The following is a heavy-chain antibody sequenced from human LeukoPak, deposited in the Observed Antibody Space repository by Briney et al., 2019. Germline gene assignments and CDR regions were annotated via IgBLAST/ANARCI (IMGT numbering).Heavy chain of an antibody. CDR2: IYYKNT. CDR3: ARAATTQAWYFDL. D-gene: IGHD4-11*01. J-gene: IGHJ2*01. V-gene: IGHV4-59*01. Sequence: SETLSLTCTVSGGSISSYYWSWIRQPPVKGLEWIGYIYYKNTSYNPSLKSRGTISVDTSKNQFSLKLTSVTAADTAVYYCARAATTQAWYFDLWGRGTLVTVSS. CDR1: GGSISSYY.